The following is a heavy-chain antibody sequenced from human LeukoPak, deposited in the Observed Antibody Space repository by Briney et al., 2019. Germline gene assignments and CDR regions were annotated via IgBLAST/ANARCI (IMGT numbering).Heavy chain of an antibody. CDR3: ARGSIVVVTDIRYFDL. D-gene: IGHD2-21*02. J-gene: IGHJ2*01. V-gene: IGHV3-48*01. CDR2: ISSSSSTI. CDR1: GFTFSSYS. Sequence: PGGSLRLSCAASGFTFSSYSMNWVRQAPGKGLEWVSYISSSSSTIYYADSVKGRFTISRDNAKNSLYLQMNSLRAEDTAVYYCARGSIVVVTDIRYFDLWGPGTLVTVSS.